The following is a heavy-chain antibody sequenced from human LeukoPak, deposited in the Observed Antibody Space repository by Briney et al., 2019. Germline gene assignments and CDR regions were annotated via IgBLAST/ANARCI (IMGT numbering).Heavy chain of an antibody. CDR2: IRSKANSSAT. J-gene: IGHJ4*02. CDR3: TRVGATFLDY. Sequence: GGSLRPSCAASGFTFSGSAMHWVRQASGKGLGWVGRIRSKANSSATAYAASVKGRFTISRDDSKNTAYLQMNSLKTEDTAVYYCTRVGATFLDYWGQGTLVTVSS. V-gene: IGHV3-73*01. CDR1: GFTFSGSA. D-gene: IGHD1-26*01.